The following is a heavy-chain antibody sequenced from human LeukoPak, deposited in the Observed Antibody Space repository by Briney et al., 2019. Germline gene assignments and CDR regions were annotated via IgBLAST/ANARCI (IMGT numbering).Heavy chain of an antibody. Sequence: GGSLRLSCAASGFTFSSYAMSWVRQAPGKGLEWVSGMTNSGDSTYYADSVKGRFTISRDNSKNTLYLQMNSLRAEDTAVYYCAKGLGGFDYWGQGTLVTVSS. J-gene: IGHJ4*02. V-gene: IGHV3-23*01. D-gene: IGHD1-26*01. CDR3: AKGLGGFDY. CDR1: GFTFSSYA. CDR2: MTNSGDST.